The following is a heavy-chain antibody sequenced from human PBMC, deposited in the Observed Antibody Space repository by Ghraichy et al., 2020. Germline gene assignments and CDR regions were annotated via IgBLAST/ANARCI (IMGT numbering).Heavy chain of an antibody. J-gene: IGHJ5*02. CDR1: GGSFSGYY. D-gene: IGHD2-2*02. V-gene: IGHV4-34*01. Sequence: SETLSLTCAVYGGSFSGYYWSWIRQPPGKGLEWIGENNHSGSTNYNPSLKSRVTISVDTSKNQFSLKLSSVTAADTAVYYCARFIPENYQLLYLTTNWFDPWGQGTLVTVSS. CDR2: NNHSGST. CDR3: ARFIPENYQLLYLTTNWFDP.